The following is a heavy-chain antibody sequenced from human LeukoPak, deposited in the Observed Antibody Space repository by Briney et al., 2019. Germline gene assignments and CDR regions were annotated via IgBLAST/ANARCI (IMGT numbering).Heavy chain of an antibody. V-gene: IGHV4-4*07. J-gene: IGHJ6*03. Sequence: SSETLSLTCTVSGGSISSYYWSWIRQPAGKGLEWIGRIYTSGSTNYNPSLKSRVTISVDTSKNQFSLKLSSVTAADTAVYYCARDAPPRYDILTGYNYYYYMDVWGKGTTVTVSS. CDR1: GGSISSYY. CDR3: ARDAPPRYDILTGYNYYYYMDV. CDR2: IYTSGST. D-gene: IGHD3-9*01.